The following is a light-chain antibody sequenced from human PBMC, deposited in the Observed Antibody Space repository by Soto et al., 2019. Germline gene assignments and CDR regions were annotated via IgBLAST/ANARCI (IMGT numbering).Light chain of an antibody. CDR1: SSDVGAYNY. Sequence: QSALTQPASVSGSPGQSITISCTGTSSDVGAYNYVSWYQQHPGKAPKLMIYEVSNRPSGLSKRFSGSESGNTASLIISGLQAEDEADYYCLSYTSNSTRVFGTGTKVTVL. V-gene: IGLV2-14*01. CDR3: LSYTSNSTRV. J-gene: IGLJ1*01. CDR2: EVS.